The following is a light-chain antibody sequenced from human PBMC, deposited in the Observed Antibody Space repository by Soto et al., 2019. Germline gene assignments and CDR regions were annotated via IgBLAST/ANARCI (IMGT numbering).Light chain of an antibody. Sequence: IMMTQSPATLSVSPGERATLSCRASQSVKSNLAWYQQKPGQAPRLLIYGASTRATGIPARFSGSGSGTEFTLTISNLQSEDFAVYYCQQYNNWPLTFGGGTKVDIK. V-gene: IGKV3-15*01. J-gene: IGKJ4*01. CDR3: QQYNNWPLT. CDR2: GAS. CDR1: QSVKSN.